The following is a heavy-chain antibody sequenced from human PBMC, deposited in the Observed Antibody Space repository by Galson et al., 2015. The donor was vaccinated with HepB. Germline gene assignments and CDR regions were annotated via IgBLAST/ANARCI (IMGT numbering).Heavy chain of an antibody. V-gene: IGHV1-8*01. D-gene: IGHD3-10*01. CDR3: ASRTEVQSPGDRWFDP. CDR2: MNPDRGNT. Sequence: SVKISCKASGYTFINYDINWVRQAAGQGLEWMAWMNPDRGNTEFAQKFQDRVTLASNTSVSTAYMELSGLTSEDTAVYYCASRTEVQSPGDRWFDPWGQGTLVIVSS. J-gene: IGHJ5*02. CDR1: GYTFINYD.